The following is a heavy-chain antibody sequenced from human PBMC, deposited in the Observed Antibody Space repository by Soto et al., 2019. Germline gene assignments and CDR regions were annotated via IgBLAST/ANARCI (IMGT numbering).Heavy chain of an antibody. Sequence: PSETLSLTCTVSGGSVSSGSYYWSWIRQPPGKGLEWIGYIYYSGSTNYNPSLKSRVTISVDTSKNQFSLKLSSVTAADTAVYYCARDQPTDYGDYVLDYWGQGTLVTVSS. CDR3: ARDQPTDYGDYVLDY. J-gene: IGHJ4*02. D-gene: IGHD4-17*01. V-gene: IGHV4-61*01. CDR2: IYYSGST. CDR1: GGSVSSGSYY.